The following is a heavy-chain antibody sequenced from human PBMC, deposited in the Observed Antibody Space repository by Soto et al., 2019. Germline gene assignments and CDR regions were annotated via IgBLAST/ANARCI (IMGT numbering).Heavy chain of an antibody. CDR1: GFTFSSYA. CDR2: ISSDGRKK. Sequence: QVQLVESGGGVVQPGRSLRLSCAASGFTFSSYAMHWVRQATGKGLEWVAVISSDGRKKYSADPVKGRFTISRDNSKNTLYLQINSLRAEDTAVYYCARDRGGCWYDEDYFSFYGMVVWGQGTTVTVSS. V-gene: IGHV3-30*04. CDR3: ARDRGGCWYDEDYFSFYGMVV. J-gene: IGHJ6*02. D-gene: IGHD6-13*01.